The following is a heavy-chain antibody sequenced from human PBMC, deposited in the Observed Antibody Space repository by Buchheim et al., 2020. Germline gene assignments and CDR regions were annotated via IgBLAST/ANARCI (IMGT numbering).Heavy chain of an antibody. CDR2: IYYSGST. J-gene: IGHJ4*02. Sequence: QVQLQESGPGLVKPSQTLSLTCPVSCGSISSGDYYWSWIRQPPWKGLEWIGYIYYSGSTYSHQSLKSRVTISVDTSKNQFSLKLSSVTAADTAVYYCARACSGGSCYFDYWGQGTL. CDR1: CGSISSGDYY. D-gene: IGHD2-15*01. CDR3: ARACSGGSCYFDY. V-gene: IGHV4-30-4*01.